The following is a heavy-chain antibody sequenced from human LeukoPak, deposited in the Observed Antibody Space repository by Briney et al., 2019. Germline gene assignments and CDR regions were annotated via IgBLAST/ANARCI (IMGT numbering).Heavy chain of an antibody. CDR3: ARGLTYYDFWSGYCPDY. CDR1: GFTFSSYS. CDR2: ISSSSSYI. D-gene: IGHD3-3*01. V-gene: IGHV3-21*01. Sequence: GGSLRLSCAASGFTFSSYSMNWVRQAPGKGLEWVSSISSSSSYIYYADSVKGRFTISRDNAKNSLYLQMNSLRAEDTAVYYCARGLTYYDFWSGYCPDYWGQGTLVTVSS. J-gene: IGHJ4*02.